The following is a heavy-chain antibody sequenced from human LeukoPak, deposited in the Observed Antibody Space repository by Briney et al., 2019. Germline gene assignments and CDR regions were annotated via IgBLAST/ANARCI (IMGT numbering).Heavy chain of an antibody. Sequence: SETLSLTCAVYGGSFSGYYWSWIRQPPGKGLEWIGEINHSGSTNYNPSLKSRVTISVDTSKNQFSLKLSSVTAADTAVHYCARGGILVYWGQGTLVTVSS. CDR1: GGSFSGYY. CDR3: ARGGILVY. V-gene: IGHV4-34*01. J-gene: IGHJ4*02. D-gene: IGHD2-21*01. CDR2: INHSGST.